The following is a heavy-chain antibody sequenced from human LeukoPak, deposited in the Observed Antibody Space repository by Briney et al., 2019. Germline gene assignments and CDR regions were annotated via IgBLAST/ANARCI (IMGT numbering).Heavy chain of an antibody. CDR3: ARVRGSSSV. Sequence: SETLSLTCAVYGGSFSGYYWSWIRQPPGKGLEWIGEINHSRSTNYNTSLKSRVTISVDTSKNQFSLKLSSVTAADTAVYYCARVRGSSSVWGQGTLVTVSS. CDR2: INHSRST. D-gene: IGHD6-6*01. V-gene: IGHV4-34*01. CDR1: GGSFSGYY. J-gene: IGHJ4*02.